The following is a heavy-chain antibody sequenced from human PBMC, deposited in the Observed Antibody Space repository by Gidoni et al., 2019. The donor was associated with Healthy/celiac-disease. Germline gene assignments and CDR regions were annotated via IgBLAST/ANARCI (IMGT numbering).Heavy chain of an antibody. CDR3: AREDGIYYFDY. D-gene: IGHD1-20*01. J-gene: IGHJ4*02. CDR1: GSTFRSYA. CDR2: ILPIFGTA. V-gene: IGHV1-69*01. Sequence: VQLVQSGAEFKTPGSSVQVSCQASGSTFRSYAIRWVRQAPGQGLEWMGGILPIFGTANYAQKFQGRVTITADESTSTAYMELSSLRSEDTAVYYCAREDGIYYFDYWGQGTLVTVS.